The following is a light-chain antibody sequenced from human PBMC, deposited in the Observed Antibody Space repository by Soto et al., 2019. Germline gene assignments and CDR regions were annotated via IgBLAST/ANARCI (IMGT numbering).Light chain of an antibody. CDR3: QQYNNWHFIT. J-gene: IGKJ5*01. CDR1: QSVRGN. CDR2: GAS. V-gene: IGKV3-15*01. Sequence: EIFMTQSPAPLSVSPGERATLSCRASQSVRGNLAWYQQKPGQSPRLLIYGASSRATGIPARFSGSGSGTEFTLTISSLKSEDFAVYYCQQYNNWHFITFGQGTRLEIK.